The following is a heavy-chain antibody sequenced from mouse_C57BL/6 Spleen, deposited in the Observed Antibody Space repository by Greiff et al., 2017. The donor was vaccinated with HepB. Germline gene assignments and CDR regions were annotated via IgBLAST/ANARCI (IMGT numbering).Heavy chain of an antibody. CDR1: GYTFTSYW. V-gene: IGHV1-53*01. J-gene: IGHJ1*03. D-gene: IGHD2-2*01. CDR3: ARGAGGLRRDWYFDV. CDR2: INPSNGGT. Sequence: QVHVKQPGTELVKPGASVKLSCKASGYTFTSYWMHWVKQRPGQGLEWIGNINPSNGGTNYNEKFKSKATLTVDKSSSTAYMQLSSLTSEDSAVYYCARGAGGLRRDWYFDVWGTGTTVTVSS.